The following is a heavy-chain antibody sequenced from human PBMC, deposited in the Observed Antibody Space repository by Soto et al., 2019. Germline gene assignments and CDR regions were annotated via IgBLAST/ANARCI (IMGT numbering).Heavy chain of an antibody. J-gene: IGHJ4*02. D-gene: IGHD2-15*01. V-gene: IGHV3-7*04. CDR2: IKQDGSEN. CDR1: GFTFSSYW. Sequence: GGSLRLSCAASGFTFSSYWMSWVRQAPGKGLEWVANIKQDGSENYYVDSVKGRFTISRDNAKNSVYLQMNSPRADDTAVYYCARGRPGGYCGDGGCYSRYWGQGTLVTVSS. CDR3: ARGRPGGYCGDGGCYSRY.